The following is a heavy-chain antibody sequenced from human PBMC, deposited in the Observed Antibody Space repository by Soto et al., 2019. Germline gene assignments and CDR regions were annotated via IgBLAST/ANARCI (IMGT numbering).Heavy chain of an antibody. CDR1: GCTLSNYA. V-gene: IGHV3-48*02. J-gene: IGHJ6*02. CDR3: ARIKLVDFFFINVDVYGMDV. Sequence: GGSLRLSCAASGCTLSNYAVNWVRQAPGKGLEWVSYISSDSRYIYHGDSVKGRFTISRDNARNSVYLQMNSLRDEDTAVYYCARIKLVDFFFINVDVYGMDVWGQGTPVTVSS. CDR2: ISSDSRYI. D-gene: IGHD2-15*01.